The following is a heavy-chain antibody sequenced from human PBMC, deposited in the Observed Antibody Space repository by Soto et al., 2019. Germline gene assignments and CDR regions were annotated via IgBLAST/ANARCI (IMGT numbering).Heavy chain of an antibody. CDR1: GYTFTGYY. V-gene: IGHV1-2*02. J-gene: IGHJ6*02. CDR3: ARAPELQIPMDV. CDR2: TNPNSGGT. Sequence: ASVKVSCKASGYTFTGYYMHWVRQAPGQGLEWMGWTNPNSGGTNYAQKFQGRVTMTRDTSISTAYMELSRLRSDDTAVYYCARAPELQIPMDVWGQGTTVTVSS. D-gene: IGHD1-7*01.